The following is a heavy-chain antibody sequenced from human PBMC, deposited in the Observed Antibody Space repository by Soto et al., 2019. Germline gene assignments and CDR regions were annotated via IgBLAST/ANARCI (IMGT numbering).Heavy chain of an antibody. D-gene: IGHD3-10*01. CDR3: ATYYFGSGSYYRFDN. J-gene: IGHJ4*02. V-gene: IGHV1-18*01. CDR2: ISASDGST. Sequence: AASVKVSCKASGYAFSFGFSWVRQAPGQGLEWMGWISASDGSTNSAQKFRGRIPLTTDTSTNTAYLDLLSLTSDDTAVYFCATYYFGSGSYYRFDNWGQGTLVTVSS. CDR1: GYAFSFG.